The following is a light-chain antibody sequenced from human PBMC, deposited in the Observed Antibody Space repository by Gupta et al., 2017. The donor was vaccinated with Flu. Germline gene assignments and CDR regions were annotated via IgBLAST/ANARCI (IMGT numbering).Light chain of an antibody. CDR3: QQYCYSSFT. Sequence: GTTPSAPGERGTLTCRASHSVSSNYLAWYQQKPGQAPRLLIYGTSNWAIGIPDRFSGSGSGTDFTLTISRLEPDDFAAYYCQQYCYSSFTFGHGTKVDIK. CDR2: GTS. J-gene: IGKJ3*01. CDR1: HSVSSNY. V-gene: IGKV3-20*01.